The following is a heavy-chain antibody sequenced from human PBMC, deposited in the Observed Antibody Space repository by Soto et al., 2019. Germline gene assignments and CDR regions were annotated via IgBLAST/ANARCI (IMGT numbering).Heavy chain of an antibody. D-gene: IGHD2-15*01. J-gene: IGHJ4*02. CDR1: GYTFTSYY. V-gene: IGHV1-46*04. CDR3: ATGYCSGGSCFSSIRV. CDR2: INPSGGST. Sequence: QVQLVQSGAEVKKPGASVKVSCKASGYTFTSYYMHWVRQAPGQGLEWMGIINPSGGSTSYAQKLQGRVTMTRDTSTRTVYMELSSLRSDDMAVYYCATGYCSGGSCFSSIRVWGQGTLVTVSS.